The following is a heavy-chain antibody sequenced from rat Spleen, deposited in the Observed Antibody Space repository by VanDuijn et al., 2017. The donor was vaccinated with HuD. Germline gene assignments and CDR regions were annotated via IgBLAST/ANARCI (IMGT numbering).Heavy chain of an antibody. CDR1: GFTFSNYG. J-gene: IGHJ4*01. D-gene: IGHD1-11*01. V-gene: IGHV5-22*01. CDR2: ISYDGGST. Sequence: EVQLVESGGGLVQPGRSMKLSCAASGFTFSNYGMAWVRQAPKKGLEWVAYISYDGGSTYYRDSVKGRFTISRDNAKSTLYLQMSSLRSEDTATYYCARHYGGYSEYVMDAWGQGASVTVSS. CDR3: ARHYGGYSEYVMDA.